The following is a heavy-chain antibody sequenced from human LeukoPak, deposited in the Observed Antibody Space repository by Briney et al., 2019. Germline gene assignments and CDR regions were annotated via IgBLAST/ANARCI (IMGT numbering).Heavy chain of an antibody. J-gene: IGHJ4*02. Sequence: ASVKVSGKASGYTFTSYYMHWVRQAPGQGLEWMGIINPSGGSTSYAQKFQGRVTMTRDTSTSTVYMELSSLRSEDTAVYYCARDTPTYYYDSNWGQGTLVTVSS. CDR2: INPSGGST. V-gene: IGHV1-46*01. CDR3: ARDTPTYYYDSN. CDR1: GYTFTSYY. D-gene: IGHD3-22*01.